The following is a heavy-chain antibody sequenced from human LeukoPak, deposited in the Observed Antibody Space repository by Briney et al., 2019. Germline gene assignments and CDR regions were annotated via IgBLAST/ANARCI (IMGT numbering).Heavy chain of an antibody. Sequence: SETLSLTCTVSGGSISRYYWSWIRQPPGKGLEWIGYIYYSGSTNYNPSLKSRVTISVDTSKNQFSPKLSSVTAADTAVYYCARGIAVAGWAEFYYYYYYMDVWGKGTTVTVSS. CDR3: ARGIAVAGWAEFYYYYYYMDV. D-gene: IGHD6-19*01. J-gene: IGHJ6*03. CDR1: GGSISRYY. CDR2: IYYSGST. V-gene: IGHV4-59*01.